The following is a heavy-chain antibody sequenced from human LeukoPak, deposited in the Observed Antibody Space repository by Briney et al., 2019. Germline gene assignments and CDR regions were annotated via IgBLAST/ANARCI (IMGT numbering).Heavy chain of an antibody. Sequence: GGSLRLSCAASGFTFSSYGMHWVRQAPGKGLEWVAFIRYDGSNKYYADSVKGRFTISRDNSKNTLYLQMNSLRAEDTAVYYCAKDPDSGSYPLCLDYWGQGTLVTVSS. CDR2: IRYDGSNK. CDR1: GFTFSSYG. J-gene: IGHJ4*02. V-gene: IGHV3-30*02. D-gene: IGHD1-26*01. CDR3: AKDPDSGSYPLCLDY.